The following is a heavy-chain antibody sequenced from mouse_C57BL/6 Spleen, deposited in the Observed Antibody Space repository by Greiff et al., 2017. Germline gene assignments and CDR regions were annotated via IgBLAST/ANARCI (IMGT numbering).Heavy chain of an antibody. J-gene: IGHJ1*03. CDR3: ARVPYYYGSSYWYFDV. Sequence: QVHVKQPGAELVKPGASVKMSCKASGYTFTSYWLTWVKQRPGQGLEWIGDIYPGSGSTNYNEKFKSKATLTVDTSSSTAYMQLSSLTSEDSAVYYCARVPYYYGSSYWYFDVWGTGTTVTVSS. CDR1: GYTFTSYW. D-gene: IGHD1-1*01. V-gene: IGHV1-55*01. CDR2: IYPGSGST.